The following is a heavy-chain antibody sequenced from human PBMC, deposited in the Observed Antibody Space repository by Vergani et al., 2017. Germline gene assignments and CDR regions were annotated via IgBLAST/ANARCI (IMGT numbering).Heavy chain of an antibody. CDR2: ISYDGSNK. D-gene: IGHD6-13*01. J-gene: IGHJ6*03. V-gene: IGHV3-30*01. Sequence: QVQLVESGGGVVQPGRSLRLSCAASGFTFSRYAMHWVRQAPGKGLEWVAVISYDGSNKYYADSVKGRFTISRDNSKNTLYLQMNSLRAEDTAVYYCARDRGSSSWYTYYYYYYMDVWGKGTTVTVSS. CDR1: GFTFSRYA. CDR3: ARDRGSSSWYTYYYYYYMDV.